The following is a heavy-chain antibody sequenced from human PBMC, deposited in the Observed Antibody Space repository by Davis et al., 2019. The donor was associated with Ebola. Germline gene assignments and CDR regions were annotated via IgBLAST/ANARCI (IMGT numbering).Heavy chain of an antibody. CDR1: GGSISSYY. J-gene: IGHJ5*02. V-gene: IGHV4-59*12. CDR2: IYYSGNT. CDR3: ARLKYYVWGSYRYRGNWFDP. Sequence: MPSETLSLTCTVSGGSISSYYWSWIRQPPGIPLDFFGYIYYSGNTNYNPSLKSRVTISVDTSKNQFSLKLSSVTAADTAVYYCARLKYYVWGSYRYRGNWFDPWGQGTLVTVSS. D-gene: IGHD3-16*02.